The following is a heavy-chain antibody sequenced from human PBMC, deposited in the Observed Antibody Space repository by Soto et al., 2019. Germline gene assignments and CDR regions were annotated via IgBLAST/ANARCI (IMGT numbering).Heavy chain of an antibody. CDR2: IYWDDDK. Sequence: QITLNESGPTVVRPTETLTLTCRFSGFSLTTSGVGVGWILQSPGKAPEWLALIYWDDDKRYSASLKRRLTITKDTSKNHVVLTVSDLDPTDTATSYCAHRVLRTVFGLVTTTAIYFDFWGQGTPVAVSS. CDR1: GFSLTTSGVG. CDR3: AHRVLRTVFGLVTTTAIYFDF. D-gene: IGHD3-3*01. J-gene: IGHJ4*02. V-gene: IGHV2-5*02.